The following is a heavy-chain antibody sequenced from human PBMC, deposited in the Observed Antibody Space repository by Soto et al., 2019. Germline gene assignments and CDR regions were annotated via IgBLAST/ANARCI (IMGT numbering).Heavy chain of an antibody. CDR1: GGSISSSSYY. J-gene: IGHJ4*02. CDR2: IYYSGST. V-gene: IGHV4-39*01. Sequence: SETLSLTCTVSGGSISSSSYYWGWIRQPPGKGLEWIGCIYYSGSTYYNPSLKSRVTISVDTSKNQFSLKLSSVTAADAAVYYCATLRARPWSYFDYWGQGTLVTVSS. CDR3: ATLRARPWSYFDY. D-gene: IGHD2-8*01.